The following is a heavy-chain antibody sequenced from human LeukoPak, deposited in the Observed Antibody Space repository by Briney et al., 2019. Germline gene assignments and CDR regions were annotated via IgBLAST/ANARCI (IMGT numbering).Heavy chain of an antibody. J-gene: IGHJ4*02. CDR1: GYTFTSYD. Sequence: ASVTVSCKASGYTFTSYDINWVRQAPGQGLEWMGWMNTNSGNTGYAQKFQGRVTMTRNTSISTAYMELSSLRSEDTAVYYCARGEAVAALTRLPNWGQGTLVTVSS. CDR3: ARGEAVAALTRLPN. D-gene: IGHD6-19*01. CDR2: MNTNSGNT. V-gene: IGHV1-8*01.